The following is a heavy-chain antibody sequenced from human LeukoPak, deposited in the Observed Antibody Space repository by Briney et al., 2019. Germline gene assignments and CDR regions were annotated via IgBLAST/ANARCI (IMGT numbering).Heavy chain of an antibody. V-gene: IGHV4-30-4*02. CDR3: AREIGSSGYYLNDY. D-gene: IGHD3-22*01. CDR1: GGSISSGDYY. CDR2: IYYSGST. Sequence: SETLSLTCTVSGGSISSGDYYWSWIRQPPGKGLEWIGYIYYSGSTYYNPSLKSRVTISVDTSKNQFSLKLSSVTAADTAVYYCAREIGSSGYYLNDYWGQGTLVTVSS. J-gene: IGHJ4*02.